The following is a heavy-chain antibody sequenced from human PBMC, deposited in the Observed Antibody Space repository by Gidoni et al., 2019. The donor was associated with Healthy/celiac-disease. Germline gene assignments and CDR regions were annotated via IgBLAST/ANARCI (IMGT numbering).Heavy chain of an antibody. D-gene: IGHD6-13*01. Sequence: QVQLQESGPGLVKPSETLSLTCTVSGGSISSYDWSWIRQPAGKGLEWIGRIYHIGSTNYNPSLKSRVTMSVDTSKNQFSLKLSSVTAADTAVYYCARGDSSSWNGAFVDYWGQGTLVTVSS. CDR3: ARGDSSSWNGAFVDY. J-gene: IGHJ4*02. CDR1: GGSISSYD. V-gene: IGHV4-4*07. CDR2: IYHIGST.